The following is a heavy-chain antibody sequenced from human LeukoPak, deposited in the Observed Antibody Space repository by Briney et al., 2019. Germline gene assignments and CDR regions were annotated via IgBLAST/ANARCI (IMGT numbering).Heavy chain of an antibody. CDR2: IITIFGTA. Sequence: GSSVTVSFKASGGTFSSYAISWVRQAHGQGDEWMGGIITIFGTANYAQKFQGRVTITTDESTSTAYMELSRLRSEDTAVYYCASSRSPSTVKRYYYYYMDVWGKGTTVTVSS. D-gene: IGHD4-11*01. J-gene: IGHJ6*03. CDR3: ASSRSPSTVKRYYYYYMDV. CDR1: GGTFSSYA. V-gene: IGHV1-69*05.